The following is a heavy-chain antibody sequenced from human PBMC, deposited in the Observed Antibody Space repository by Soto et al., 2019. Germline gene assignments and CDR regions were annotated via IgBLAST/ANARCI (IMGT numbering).Heavy chain of an antibody. Sequence: PSETLSLTCAVSGGSISSGGYSWSWIRQPPGKSLEWIGYIYDSGSTYYNPSLKSRVTISVDRSKNQFSLNLNSVTAADTAVYYCARGALRWSTSWDFDYWGQGILVTV. CDR2: IYDSGST. V-gene: IGHV4-30-2*01. J-gene: IGHJ4*02. CDR3: ARGALRWSTSWDFDY. D-gene: IGHD4-17*01. CDR1: GGSISSGGYS.